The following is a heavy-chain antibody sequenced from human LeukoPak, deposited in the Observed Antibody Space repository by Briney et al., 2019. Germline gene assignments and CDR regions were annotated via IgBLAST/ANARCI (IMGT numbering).Heavy chain of an antibody. CDR1: GGSISSTNYF. CDR2: FYYVGST. D-gene: IGHD1-7*01. J-gene: IGHJ4*02. V-gene: IGHV4-39*01. CDR3: ARGDVTGTNFDF. Sequence: TSETLSLTCTVSGGSISSTNYFWGWIRQPPGKGLEWIGSFYYVGSTYYNSSLKSRVALSVDTSKSQFSLKLNSVTAADTAVYYCARGDVTGTNFDFWGQGTLVTVSS.